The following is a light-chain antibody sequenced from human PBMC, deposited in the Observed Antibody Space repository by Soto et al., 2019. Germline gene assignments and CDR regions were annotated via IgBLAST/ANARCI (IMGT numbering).Light chain of an antibody. CDR2: DVI. CDR1: SSDIGAYNY. J-gene: IGLJ2*01. CDR3: TSYTSSTTLEV. Sequence: QSALTQPASVSGSPGQSITISCTGTSSDIGAYNYVSWYQQHPGKAPKLIIYDVINRPSGVSNRFSGSKSGNTASLTISGLQPEDEADYYCTSYTSSTTLEVFGGGTKLTVL. V-gene: IGLV2-14*03.